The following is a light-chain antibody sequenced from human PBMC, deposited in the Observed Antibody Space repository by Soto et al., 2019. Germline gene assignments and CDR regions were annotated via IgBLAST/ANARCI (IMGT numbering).Light chain of an antibody. Sequence: DIQMTQSPSSLSASVGDRVTITCRASQSISSYLNWYQQKPGKAPKLLIYAASSLQSGVPSRFRGCGSGTDFTLTISSLQPEDFATYYCQQSYSTPRTFGQGTKVEIK. CDR3: QQSYSTPRT. CDR2: AAS. CDR1: QSISSY. J-gene: IGKJ1*01. V-gene: IGKV1-39*01.